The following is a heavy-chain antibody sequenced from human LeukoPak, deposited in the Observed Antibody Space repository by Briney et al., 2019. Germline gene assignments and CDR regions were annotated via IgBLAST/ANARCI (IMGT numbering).Heavy chain of an antibody. V-gene: IGHV3-7*01. J-gene: IGHJ4*02. Sequence: GGSLRLSCAASGFTFSDYYMSWIRQAPGKGLEWVANIKQDGSEKYYVDSVKGRFTISRDNAKNSLYLQMNSLRAEDTAVYYCARRGGRGATPFDYWGQGTLVTVSS. CDR3: ARRGGRGATPFDY. CDR2: IKQDGSEK. D-gene: IGHD1-26*01. CDR1: GFTFSDYY.